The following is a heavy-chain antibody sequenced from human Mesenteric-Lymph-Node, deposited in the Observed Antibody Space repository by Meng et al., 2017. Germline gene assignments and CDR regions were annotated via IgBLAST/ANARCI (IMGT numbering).Heavy chain of an antibody. Sequence: GSGPGPAKPAGTLPCTCAVSRDSFTSPDYYCSWIRQPPEKGLEWIGYIYYIGSTYYNPSLRSRVGISIDTSKNQFSLKLTSVTAADTAVYFCARTNYGDYNWFDPWGQGTLVTVSS. CDR3: ARTNYGDYNWFDP. V-gene: IGHV4-31*11. CDR1: RDSFTSPDYY. J-gene: IGHJ5*02. CDR2: IYYIGST. D-gene: IGHD4-17*01.